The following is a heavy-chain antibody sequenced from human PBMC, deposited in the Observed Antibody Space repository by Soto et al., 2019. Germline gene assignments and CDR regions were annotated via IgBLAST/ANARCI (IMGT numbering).Heavy chain of an antibody. CDR1: GFSFSSHT. V-gene: IGHV3-21*01. Sequence: GGSLRLSCAASGFSFSSHTINWFRQAPGKGLEWVSSISTSSRYIYHADSVKGRFTISRDNAKNSLYLQMNSLSAEDTAVYFCARDTLQSGTLGYFDFWGQGTLVTVSS. CDR2: ISTSSRYI. D-gene: IGHD3-16*01. J-gene: IGHJ4*02. CDR3: ARDTLQSGTLGYFDF.